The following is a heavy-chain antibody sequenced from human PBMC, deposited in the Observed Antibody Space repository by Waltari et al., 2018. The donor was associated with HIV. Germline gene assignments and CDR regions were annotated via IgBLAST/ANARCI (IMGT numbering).Heavy chain of an antibody. CDR2: IQHSWST. CDR3: ARVSDSYGTVFEY. Sequence: QVQLQESGPGLVKSSQTLSLTCTVSGGSISSGTYYWNWIRQHPGKGLEWIGYIQHSWSTYYNPSLKSRVSISVNTSKNQFSLNLTSVTAADTAVYYCARVSDSYGTVFEYWGQGTLVSVSS. CDR1: GGSISSGTYY. D-gene: IGHD3-10*01. J-gene: IGHJ4*02. V-gene: IGHV4-31*03.